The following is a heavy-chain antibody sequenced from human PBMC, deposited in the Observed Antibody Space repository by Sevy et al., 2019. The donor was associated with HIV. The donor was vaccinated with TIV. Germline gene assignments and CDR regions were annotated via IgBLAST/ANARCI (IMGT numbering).Heavy chain of an antibody. CDR2: IYYSGST. V-gene: IGHV4-59*01. CDR3: ARVNYDSSGYYPTDYGMDV. D-gene: IGHD3-22*01. Sequence: SETLSLTCIVSGGSISDYYWSWIRQPPGKGPEWIGYIYYSGSTKYNPSLKSRVTISVDTSKNQFSLKLISVTAADTAVYYCARVNYDSSGYYPTDYGMDVWGQGTTVTVSS. J-gene: IGHJ6*02. CDR1: GGSISDYY.